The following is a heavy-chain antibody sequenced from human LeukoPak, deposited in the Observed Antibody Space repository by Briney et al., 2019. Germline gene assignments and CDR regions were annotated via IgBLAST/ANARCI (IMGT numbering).Heavy chain of an antibody. D-gene: IGHD6-19*01. CDR2: ISGSGRTI. V-gene: IGHV3-11*01. Sequence: GGSLRLSCAASGFTFTDYYMSWIRQTPGKGLEWTSYISGSGRTIYYEDSVKGRFTISRDNAKNSLYLQMNSLRAEDTAVYYCARTHGGIEVTGLTDYWGQGIRVTVSP. J-gene: IGHJ4*02. CDR1: GFTFTDYY. CDR3: ARTHGGIEVTGLTDY.